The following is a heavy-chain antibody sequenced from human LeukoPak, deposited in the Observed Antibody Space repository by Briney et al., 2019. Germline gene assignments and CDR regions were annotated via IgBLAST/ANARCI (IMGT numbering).Heavy chain of an antibody. CDR1: GGSINSYY. Sequence: SETLSLTSTVSGGSINSYYWSWIRQPPGKGLEWIGYIYYSGSTNYNPSLKSRVTISVDTSKNQFYLKLNSVTAADTAVYYCARDWVFGTGTTHAFDIWGQGTMVTVSS. D-gene: IGHD1-1*01. CDR2: IYYSGST. J-gene: IGHJ3*02. V-gene: IGHV4-59*01. CDR3: ARDWVFGTGTTHAFDI.